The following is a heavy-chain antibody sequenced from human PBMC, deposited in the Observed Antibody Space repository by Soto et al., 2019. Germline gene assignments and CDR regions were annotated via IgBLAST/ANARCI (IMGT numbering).Heavy chain of an antibody. CDR2: ITWDGGFT. CDR1: GFTFDDYT. D-gene: IGHD6-19*01. Sequence: EVQLVESGGVVVQPGGSLRLSCAAAGFTFDDYTMHWIRQAPGKGLEWVALITWDGGFTYYADSVKGRFTISRDNSKNSPYLQMTGMGTEDTALYYCARDPRTSGWYYFDYWGQGTLVTVSS. CDR3: ARDPRTSGWYYFDY. V-gene: IGHV3-43*01. J-gene: IGHJ4*02.